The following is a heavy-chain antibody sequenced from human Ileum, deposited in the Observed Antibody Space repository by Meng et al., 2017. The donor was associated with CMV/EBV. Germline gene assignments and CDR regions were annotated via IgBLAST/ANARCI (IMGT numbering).Heavy chain of an antibody. Sequence: GESLKISCAPSGFTFSTYSMNWVRQAPGKGLEWVSSISSTGSYIYSADSVKGRFTISRDNGENSLYLQMNSLRAEDTAVYYCARDNDYTNSYWGRGTLVTVSS. V-gene: IGHV3-21*01. D-gene: IGHD4-11*01. CDR3: ARDNDYTNSY. CDR1: GFTFSTYS. J-gene: IGHJ4*02. CDR2: ISSTGSYI.